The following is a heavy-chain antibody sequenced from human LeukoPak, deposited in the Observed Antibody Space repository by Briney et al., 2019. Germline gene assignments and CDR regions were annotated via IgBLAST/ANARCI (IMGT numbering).Heavy chain of an antibody. Sequence: GGSLRLPCAASGFTFNWSWMNWVRQAPGKGLEWVANMDPSGSQKRYVDSVKGRFTISRDNPGTSVYLEMNSLRTEDTAIYYCAIWASGNYWGQGTLVTVSS. CDR3: AIWASGNY. CDR2: MDPSGSQK. D-gene: IGHD3-10*01. J-gene: IGHJ4*02. V-gene: IGHV3-7*01. CDR1: GFTFNWSW.